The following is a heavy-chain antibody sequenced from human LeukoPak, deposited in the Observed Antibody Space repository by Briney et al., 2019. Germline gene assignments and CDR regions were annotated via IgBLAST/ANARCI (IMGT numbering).Heavy chain of an antibody. CDR2: IYYSGST. V-gene: IGHV4-59*01. J-gene: IGHJ4*02. CDR3: ARVGGYSYGYLEY. D-gene: IGHD5-18*01. Sequence: SETLSLTCTVSGGSISSYYWSWIRQPPGKGLEWIGYIYYSGSTNYNPSLKSRVTISVDTPKNQFSLKLSSVTAADTAVYYCARVGGYSYGYLEYWGQGTLVTVSS. CDR1: GGSISSYY.